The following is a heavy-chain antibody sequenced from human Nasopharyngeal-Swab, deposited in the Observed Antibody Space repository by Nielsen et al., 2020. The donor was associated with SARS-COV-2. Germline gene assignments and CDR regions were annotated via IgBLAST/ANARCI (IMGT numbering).Heavy chain of an antibody. D-gene: IGHD3-10*01. CDR2: IYHSGTT. CDR3: ARPSPGRGFDS. J-gene: IGHJ4*02. Sequence: WTRQPPGKGLEWIGEIYHSGTTNYNPSLKSRVTVSVDKSKNHFSLNLTSVTAADTAIYYCARPSPGRGFDSWGQGTLVTVSS. V-gene: IGHV4-4*02.